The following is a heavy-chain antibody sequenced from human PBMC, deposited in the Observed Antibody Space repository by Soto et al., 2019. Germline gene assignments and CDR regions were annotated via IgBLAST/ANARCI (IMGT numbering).Heavy chain of an antibody. CDR3: ARGKGVSDV. D-gene: IGHD2-8*01. CDR1: GVSITSGDYY. V-gene: IGHV4-30-4*01. CDR2: FYYSGNT. Sequence: QVHLQESGPGLVKPSQTLSLTCTVSGVSITSGDYYWSWIRQSPGKGLEWIGYFYYSGNTYYNPSLKSRVTVSVDTANNQFSLELISVNDADTAVYYCARGKGVSDVWGQGALGTVSS. J-gene: IGHJ4*02.